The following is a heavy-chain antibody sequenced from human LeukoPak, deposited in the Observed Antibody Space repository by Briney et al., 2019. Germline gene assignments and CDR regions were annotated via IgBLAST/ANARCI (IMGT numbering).Heavy chain of an antibody. CDR2: INPSGGST. J-gene: IGHJ5*02. V-gene: IGHV1-46*01. CDR1: GGTFSSYA. CDR3: ARDQDDTLAGVNWFDP. D-gene: IGHD3-9*01. Sequence: ASVKVSCKASGGTFSSYAISWVRQAPGQGLEWMGIINPSGGSTSYAQKFQGRVTMTRDTSTSTVYMELSSLRSEDTAVYYCARDQDDTLAGVNWFDPWGQGTLVTVSS.